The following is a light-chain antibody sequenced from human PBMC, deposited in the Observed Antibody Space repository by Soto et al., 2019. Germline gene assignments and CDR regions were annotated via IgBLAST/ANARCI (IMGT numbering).Light chain of an antibody. V-gene: IGKV3-11*01. Sequence: IMLTQSPATLSLSPGERATPSCRTSQSVYRYLAWYQQKPGQAPRLLIYDASNRATGIPARFSGSGSGTDFTLTVSSLEPEDFAVYYCQQRGNWPITFGQGTRLEIK. J-gene: IGKJ5*01. CDR3: QQRGNWPIT. CDR2: DAS. CDR1: QSVYRY.